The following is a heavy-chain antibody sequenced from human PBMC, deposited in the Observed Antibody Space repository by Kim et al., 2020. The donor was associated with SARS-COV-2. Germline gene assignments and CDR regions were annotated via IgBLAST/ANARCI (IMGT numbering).Heavy chain of an antibody. CDR2: IYSDGNT. V-gene: IGHV3-66*01. J-gene: IGHJ4*02. CDR3: ARGGGAYCGNDCDRTFDY. CDR1: GITVSSDY. D-gene: IGHD2-21*02. Sequence: GGSLRLSCAASGITVSSDYMSWVRQAPGKGLEWVSVIYSDGNTYYSDSVKGRFTMSSDNPNKKVYLQMNSLRAEDTAVYYCARGGGAYCGNDCDRTFDYWGQGTLVTVSP.